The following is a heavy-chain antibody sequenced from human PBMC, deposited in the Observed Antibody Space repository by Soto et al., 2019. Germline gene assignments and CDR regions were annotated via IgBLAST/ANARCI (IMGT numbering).Heavy chain of an antibody. CDR2: VYYSGST. Sequence: SETLSLTCTVSGGSISSSTYYWGWVRQPPGKGLEYIGTVYYSGSTYYNPSLKSRVTISVDTSKNQFSLKLSSVTAADTAVYYCARDQASFFGNWLDPWGQGTLVTVSS. D-gene: IGHD3-16*01. CDR3: ARDQASFFGNWLDP. CDR1: GGSISSSTYY. V-gene: IGHV4-39*07. J-gene: IGHJ5*02.